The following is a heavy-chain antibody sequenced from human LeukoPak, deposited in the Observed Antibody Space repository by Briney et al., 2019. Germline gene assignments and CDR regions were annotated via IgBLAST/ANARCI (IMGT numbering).Heavy chain of an antibody. V-gene: IGHV3-64D*06. Sequence: PGGSLRLLCSASGFTFSTFPLHWVRQAPGKGLEYFSAISRNGDTTYYADSVKGRFTIPRDNPKNTLHLQMSSLRPEDTAVYYCVKALTDDAFDIWGQGRMVTVSS. CDR3: VKALTDDAFDI. CDR1: GFTFSTFP. CDR2: ISRNGDTT. J-gene: IGHJ3*02.